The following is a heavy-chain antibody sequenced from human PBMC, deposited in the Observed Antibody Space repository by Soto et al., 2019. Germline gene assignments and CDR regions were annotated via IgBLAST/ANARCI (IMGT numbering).Heavy chain of an antibody. J-gene: IGHJ4*02. CDR2: IIPIFNST. V-gene: IGHV1-69*06. D-gene: IGHD2-2*02. CDR1: GSRFSNYV. CDR3: AREGRGKKAGYNGLVSLGY. Sequence: SVKVSCKVSGSRFSNYVISWVWQAPGHGLEWLGRIIPIFNSTKYAQNFQGRVTITADKSTSTASLELSSLRSDDTAVYYCAREGRGKKAGYNGLVSLGYWGQGTLVTVSS.